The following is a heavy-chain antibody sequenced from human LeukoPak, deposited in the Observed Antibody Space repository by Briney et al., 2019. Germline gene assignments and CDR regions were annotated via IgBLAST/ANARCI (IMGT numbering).Heavy chain of an antibody. V-gene: IGHV3-21*01. Sequence: GGSLRLSGAGSGFTCSSYSMNWVRQAPGKGLEGVSSISSSSSYIDYADSVRGRFTISRDNAKNSLYLQMNSLRAEDTAVYYCARDRGQWLVPFDYWGQGTLVTVSS. CDR2: ISSSSSYI. J-gene: IGHJ4*02. CDR3: ARDRGQWLVPFDY. CDR1: GFTCSSYS. D-gene: IGHD6-19*01.